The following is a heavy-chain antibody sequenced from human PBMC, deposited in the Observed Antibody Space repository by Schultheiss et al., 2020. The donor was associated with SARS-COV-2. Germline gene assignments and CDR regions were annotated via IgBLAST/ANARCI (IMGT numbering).Heavy chain of an antibody. V-gene: IGHV4-59*12. CDR3: ARDQDYGRNAFDI. CDR2: IYHNVNS. Sequence: SETLSLTCTVSGGSISCYYWTWIRQPPRKGLEWIGYIYHNVNSWYNPSLKSRVTISGDASKNQFSLTLDSVTAADTAVYYCARDQDYGRNAFDIWGQGTMVTVSS. CDR1: GGSISCYY. D-gene: IGHD4/OR15-4a*01. J-gene: IGHJ3*02.